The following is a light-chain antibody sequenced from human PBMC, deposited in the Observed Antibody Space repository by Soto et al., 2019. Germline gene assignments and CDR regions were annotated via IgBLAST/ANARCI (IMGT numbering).Light chain of an antibody. CDR1: QSLSYW. CDR2: KAS. Sequence: DIQMTQAPSTLSASVGDTVTITCQASQSLSYWLAWYQQKPGQAPKLLIHKASTLDSGVPSRFSGSGSGTEFTLRILSLRPDDLATFYCQQYVRCPYTFGQGTNLVIK. CDR3: QQYVRCPYT. J-gene: IGKJ2*01. V-gene: IGKV1-5*03.